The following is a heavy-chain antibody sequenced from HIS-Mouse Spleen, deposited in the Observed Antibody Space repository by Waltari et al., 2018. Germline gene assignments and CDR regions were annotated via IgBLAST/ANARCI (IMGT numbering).Heavy chain of an antibody. J-gene: IGHJ2*01. V-gene: IGHV4-39*07. CDR3: AREIPYSSSWYDWYFDL. D-gene: IGHD6-13*01. CDR1: GGSISSSSYY. Sequence: QLQLQESGPGLVKPSETLSLTCTVPGGSISSSSYYWGWIRHPPGEGLGWIGSIYYSGSTYYNPSLKSRVTISVDTSKNQFSLKLSSVTAADTAVYYCAREIPYSSSWYDWYFDLWGRGTLVTVSS. CDR2: IYYSGST.